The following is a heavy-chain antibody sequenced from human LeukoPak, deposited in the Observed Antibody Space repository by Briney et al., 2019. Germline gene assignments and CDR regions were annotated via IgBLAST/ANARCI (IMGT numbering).Heavy chain of an antibody. V-gene: IGHV3-48*01. CDR3: ARPYSSSSGDY. CDR2: ISVSSSTI. J-gene: IGHJ4*02. CDR1: GFTFSSYS. D-gene: IGHD6-6*01. Sequence: PGGSLRLSCAASGFTFSSYSMNWVRQAPGKGLEWVSYISVSSSTIYYADSVKGRFTVSRNNAKNSLYLQMNSLGAEDTAVYYCARPYSSSSGDYWGQGTLVTVSS.